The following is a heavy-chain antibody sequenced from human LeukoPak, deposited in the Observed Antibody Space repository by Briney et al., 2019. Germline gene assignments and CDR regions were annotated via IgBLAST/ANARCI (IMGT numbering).Heavy chain of an antibody. Sequence: TLSLTCTVSGGSVSSGDYYWSWIRQPPGKALEWLARIDWDDDRYYSTSLKTRLTISKDTSKNQVVLTMTNMDPVDTATYYCARMYYYDSSGYPDYWGQGTLVTVSS. D-gene: IGHD3-22*01. CDR3: ARMYYYDSSGYPDY. J-gene: IGHJ4*02. CDR1: GGSVSSGDYY. V-gene: IGHV2-70*11. CDR2: IDWDDDR.